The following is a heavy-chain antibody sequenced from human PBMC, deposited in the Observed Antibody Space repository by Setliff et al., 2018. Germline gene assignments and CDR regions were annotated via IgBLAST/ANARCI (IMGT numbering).Heavy chain of an antibody. Sequence: SETLSLTCNVSGGSISSYYWTWIRQPPGKGLEWIGGIYNSGYTHYKPSLKSRATISVDTSKSQFSLNLSNVTAADTAVYYCASGLEFDYWGPGSLVTVSS. V-gene: IGHV4-4*08. CDR2: IYNSGYT. CDR3: ASGLEFDY. J-gene: IGHJ4*01. CDR1: GGSISSYY. D-gene: IGHD1-1*01.